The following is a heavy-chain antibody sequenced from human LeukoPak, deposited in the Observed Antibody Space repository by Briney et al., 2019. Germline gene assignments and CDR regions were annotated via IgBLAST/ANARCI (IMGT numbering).Heavy chain of an antibody. V-gene: IGHV3-48*04. CDR1: GFTFRDYS. J-gene: IGHJ4*02. Sequence: PGGSLRLPCIASGFTFRDYSMNWVRQARGKGPEWIAHISSRSTAKYYAESVMGRFTISRDNAKNSLYLQMNSLRAEDTAVYYCARGDSYGLLGFDYWGQGSLVTVSS. CDR3: ARGDSYGLLGFDY. CDR2: ISSRSTAK. D-gene: IGHD5-18*01.